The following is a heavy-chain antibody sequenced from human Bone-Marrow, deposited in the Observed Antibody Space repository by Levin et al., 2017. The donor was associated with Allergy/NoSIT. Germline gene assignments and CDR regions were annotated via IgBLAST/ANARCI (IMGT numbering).Heavy chain of an antibody. J-gene: IGHJ3*02. V-gene: IGHV3-23*01. CDR3: AGAGVGWGIRRGFDI. CDR1: GFTFSNYA. CDR2: ISGSGGST. Sequence: GESLKISCTASGFTFSNYAMNWVRQAPGKGLEWVSEISGSGGSTCYADSVKGRFTISRDNSKNTLYLQMSSLRAEDTAVYYCAGAGVGWGIRRGFDIWGQGTMVTVSS. D-gene: IGHD1-26*01.